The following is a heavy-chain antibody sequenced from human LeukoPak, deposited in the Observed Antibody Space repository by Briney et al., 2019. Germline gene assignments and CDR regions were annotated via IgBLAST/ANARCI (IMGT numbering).Heavy chain of an antibody. CDR1: GYGFTSYW. Sequence: PGESLKISCKGSGYGFTSYWIGWVRQMPGKGLEWMGIVFPGDSDTRYSPSFQGQVTISADKSISTAYLQWRSLKASDTAMYYCARHCTSTNCYPMDWYFDLWGRGTLVTVSS. CDR3: ARHCTSTNCYPMDWYFDL. CDR2: VFPGDSDT. D-gene: IGHD2-2*01. V-gene: IGHV5-51*01. J-gene: IGHJ2*01.